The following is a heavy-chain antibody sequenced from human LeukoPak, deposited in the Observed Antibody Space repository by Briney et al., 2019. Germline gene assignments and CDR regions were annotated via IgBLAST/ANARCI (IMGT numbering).Heavy chain of an antibody. CDR3: ARLFLYENSGSYQTAFDI. CDR1: GFTFNTFT. CDR2: IGRSSIDK. Sequence: GSLRLSCAASGFTFNTFTMNWVRQAPGKGLEWVSSIGRSSIDKYYADSVRGRFTISRDNAKNSLYLQMNRLRAEDTAVYYCARLFLYENSGSYQTAFDIWGQGTLVTVSS. V-gene: IGHV3-21*01. D-gene: IGHD3-22*01. J-gene: IGHJ3*02.